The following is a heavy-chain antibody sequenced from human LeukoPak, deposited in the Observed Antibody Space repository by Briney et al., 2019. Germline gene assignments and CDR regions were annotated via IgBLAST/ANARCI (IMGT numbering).Heavy chain of an antibody. CDR3: ARVDCTNGVCYSDY. CDR2: INTNTGNP. D-gene: IGHD2-8*01. J-gene: IGHJ4*02. CDR1: GYTFTSYA. Sequence: ASVKVSCKASGYTFTSYAMNWVRQAPGQGLEWMGWINTNTGNPTYAQGFTGRFVFSLDTSVSTAYLQISSLKAEDTAVYYCARVDCTNGVCYSDYWGQGTLVTVSS. V-gene: IGHV7-4-1*02.